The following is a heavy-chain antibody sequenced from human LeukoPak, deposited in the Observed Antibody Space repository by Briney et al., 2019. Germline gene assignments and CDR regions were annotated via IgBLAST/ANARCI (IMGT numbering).Heavy chain of an antibody. CDR2: INPNSGGT. CDR1: GYTFTGYY. V-gene: IGHV1-2*06. D-gene: IGHD6-13*01. J-gene: IGHJ1*01. Sequence: ASVKVSCKASGYTFTGYYMHWVRQAPGQGLEWMGRINPNSGGTNYAQKFQGRVTMTRDTSISTAYMELSRLRSDDTAVYYCARVIAAGTGYFQHWGQGTLVTVSS. CDR3: ARVIAAGTGYFQH.